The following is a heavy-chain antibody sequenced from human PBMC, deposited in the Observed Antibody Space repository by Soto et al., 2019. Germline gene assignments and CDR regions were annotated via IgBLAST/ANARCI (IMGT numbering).Heavy chain of an antibody. Sequence: PSETLSLTCAVYDRSFSGYYWSWIRQPPGKGLEWIGEINHSGSTNYNPSLKSRVTISVDTSKNQFSLKLSSVTAADTAVYYCARGYCSSTSCYANYYYYYMDVWGKGTTVTVSS. CDR3: ARGYCSSTSCYANYYYYYMDV. J-gene: IGHJ6*03. V-gene: IGHV4-34*01. D-gene: IGHD2-2*01. CDR2: INHSGST. CDR1: DRSFSGYY.